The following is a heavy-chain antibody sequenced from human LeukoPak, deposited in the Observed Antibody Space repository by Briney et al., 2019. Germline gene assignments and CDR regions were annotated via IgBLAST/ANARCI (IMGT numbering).Heavy chain of an antibody. CDR1: GYTFTGYY. J-gene: IGHJ4*02. CDR2: INPNSGGT. CDR3: ARVPTAYDSSGYYPY. V-gene: IGHV1-2*02. Sequence: GASVKVSCKTSGYTFTGYYLHWVRQAPGQGLEWMGWINPNSGGTNYAQKFQARVSMTRDASIRTAYMQLSRLRSDDTAVYYCARVPTAYDSSGYYPYWGQGTLVTVSS. D-gene: IGHD3-22*01.